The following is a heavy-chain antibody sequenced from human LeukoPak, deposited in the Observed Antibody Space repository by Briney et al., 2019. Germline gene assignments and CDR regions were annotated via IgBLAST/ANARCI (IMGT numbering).Heavy chain of an antibody. CDR2: IYHSGST. V-gene: IGHV4-4*02. J-gene: IGHJ3*02. Sequence: KASKTLSLTCAVSGGSISSSNWWSWVRQPLGKGLEWIGKIYHSGSTNYNPSLKSRVTISVDKSKNQLSLNLSSVTAADTAVYYCARDSYLTGYYMAFDIWGQGTMVTVSS. D-gene: IGHD3-9*01. CDR3: ARDSYLTGYYMAFDI. CDR1: GGSISSSNW.